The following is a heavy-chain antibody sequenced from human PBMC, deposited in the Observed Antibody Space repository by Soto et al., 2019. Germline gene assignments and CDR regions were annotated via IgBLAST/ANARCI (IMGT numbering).Heavy chain of an antibody. J-gene: IGHJ4*02. CDR3: ASGGEGSIAVAG. Sequence: QLQLQESGPGLVKPSETLSLTCTVSGGSISGSSYYWGWIRQPPGKGLEWIGAIYYTGRTYYKPSLTSRVTISVDTSKNQFSLKLNSVSAADTAVYYCASGGEGSIAVAGWGQGTLVTVSS. D-gene: IGHD6-19*01. CDR1: GGSISGSSYY. V-gene: IGHV4-39*01. CDR2: IYYTGRT.